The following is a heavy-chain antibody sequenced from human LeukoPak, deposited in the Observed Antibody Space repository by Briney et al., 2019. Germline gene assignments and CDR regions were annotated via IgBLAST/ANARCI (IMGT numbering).Heavy chain of an antibody. CDR1: GFTFGKYW. J-gene: IGHJ6*02. Sequence: GGSLRLSCVASGFTFGKYWMSWVRQAPGKGLEWVANIKLDGSEKNYVDSVKGRFTISRDNAKNSLYLQMSNLRAEDTAVYFCARGGGLDVWGQGATVTVSS. CDR3: ARGGGLDV. V-gene: IGHV3-7*03. D-gene: IGHD3-16*01. CDR2: IKLDGSEK.